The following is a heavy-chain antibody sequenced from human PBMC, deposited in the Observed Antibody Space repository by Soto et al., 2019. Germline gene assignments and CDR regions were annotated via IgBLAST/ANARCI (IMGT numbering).Heavy chain of an antibody. V-gene: IGHV5-51*03. Sequence: EVRLVQYGADVKKPGESLKISCKASGYSFTTYWIGWVRQMPGKGLEWMGIIFPTDSDTRYSPSFQGQVTISADRSISTAYLQWSSLKASDTAMYYCASRSSYQLPTKVFNIWGQGTMVTVSS. D-gene: IGHD2-2*01. CDR1: GYSFTTYW. J-gene: IGHJ3*02. CDR3: ASRSSYQLPTKVFNI. CDR2: IFPTDSDT.